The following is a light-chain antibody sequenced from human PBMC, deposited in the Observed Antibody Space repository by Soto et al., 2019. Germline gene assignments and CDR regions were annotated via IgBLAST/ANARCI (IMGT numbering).Light chain of an antibody. CDR3: QQYINYPWT. J-gene: IGKJ1*01. Sequence: DIQMTESPSSLPASVGGRVTITCQASQDISNYLNWYQQNPGKAPKLLSYDASSLESGVPSRFGGGGSGTEFTLTISSLKPDDFEIYYCQQYINYPWTFGQGTKVDIK. CDR2: DAS. V-gene: IGKV1-5*01. CDR1: QDISNY.